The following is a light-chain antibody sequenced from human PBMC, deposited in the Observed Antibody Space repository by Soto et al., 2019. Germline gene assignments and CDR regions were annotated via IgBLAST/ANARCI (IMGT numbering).Light chain of an antibody. CDR1: QSVSSY. CDR3: PQRNHWPFT. Sequence: EIVLTQSPATLSLSPGERATLSCRASQSVSSYLAWYQQKPGQAPRLLIYDASNRATGIPARFSGSGSGTDFPLTNRRLRPEDFAVYYCPQRNHWPFTFGPGNKVDIK. J-gene: IGKJ3*01. V-gene: IGKV3-11*01. CDR2: DAS.